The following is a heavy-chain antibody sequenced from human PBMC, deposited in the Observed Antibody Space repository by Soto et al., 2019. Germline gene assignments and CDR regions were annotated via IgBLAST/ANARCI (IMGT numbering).Heavy chain of an antibody. D-gene: IGHD2-2*01. Sequence: GASVKVSCKVSGYTLTDLSMHWVRQAPGKGLEWMGGFDPEDGETIYAQKFQGRVTMTEDTSTDTAYMELSSLRSEDTAVYYCATSVPAAPYYFDYWGQGTLVTVSS. CDR1: GYTLTDLS. CDR3: ATSVPAAPYYFDY. V-gene: IGHV1-24*01. CDR2: FDPEDGET. J-gene: IGHJ4*02.